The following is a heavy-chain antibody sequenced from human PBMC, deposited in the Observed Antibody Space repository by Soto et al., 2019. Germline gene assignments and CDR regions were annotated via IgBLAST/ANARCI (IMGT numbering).Heavy chain of an antibody. CDR1: GYTFTSYA. Sequence: QVQLVQSGAEVKKPGASVKVSCKASGYTFTSYAMHWVRQAPGQRLEWMGWINPGNGNTKYSQKFQGRVTITRDTSASTAYMELCSLRTEDTAVYYCSRWRLGITEEYAFEIWGQGTMVTVSS. J-gene: IGHJ3*02. V-gene: IGHV1-3*01. D-gene: IGHD3-3*01. CDR2: INPGNGNT. CDR3: SRWRLGITEEYAFEI.